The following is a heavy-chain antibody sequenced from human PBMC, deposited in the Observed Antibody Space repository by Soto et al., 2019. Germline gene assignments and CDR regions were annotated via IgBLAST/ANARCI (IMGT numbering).Heavy chain of an antibody. D-gene: IGHD2-21*02. J-gene: IGHJ4*02. V-gene: IGHV4-59*01. CDR3: ARDRGGGDLDY. CDR2: IYYSGST. Sequence: SETLSLTCSVSGGSISSDYWSWIRQPPGKGLEWIGYIYYSGSTNYNPSLKSRVTISVDTSKNQFFLKLSSVSAADTAVYYCARDRGGGDLDYWGQGTLVTVSS. CDR1: GGSISSDY.